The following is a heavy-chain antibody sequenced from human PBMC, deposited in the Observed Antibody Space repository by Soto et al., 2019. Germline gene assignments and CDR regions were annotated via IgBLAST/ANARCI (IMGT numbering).Heavy chain of an antibody. Sequence: GESLKISCKGSGYSFTSYWIGWVRQMPGKGLEWMGIIYPGDSDTRYSPSFQGQVTISADKSISTAYLQWSSLKASDTAMYYCFSRGVTVPYYYYMDVWGKGTTVTVSS. D-gene: IGHD3-16*02. V-gene: IGHV5-51*01. CDR2: IYPGDSDT. CDR1: GYSFTSYW. CDR3: FSRGVTVPYYYYMDV. J-gene: IGHJ6*03.